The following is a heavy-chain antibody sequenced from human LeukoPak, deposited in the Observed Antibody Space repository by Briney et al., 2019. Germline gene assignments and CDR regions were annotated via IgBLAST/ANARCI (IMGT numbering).Heavy chain of an antibody. V-gene: IGHV3-7*01. CDR3: ARDGGEDFVVVPAAWFDY. Sequence: GGSLRLSCAAAGLTFSSYWMRWVRQAPGRGREWVANIKQDGSEKYYVDSVKGRFTISRDNAKNSLYLQMNSLRAEDTAVYYCARDGGEDFVVVPAAWFDYWGQGTLVTVSS. CDR1: GLTFSSYW. D-gene: IGHD2-2*01. J-gene: IGHJ4*02. CDR2: IKQDGSEK.